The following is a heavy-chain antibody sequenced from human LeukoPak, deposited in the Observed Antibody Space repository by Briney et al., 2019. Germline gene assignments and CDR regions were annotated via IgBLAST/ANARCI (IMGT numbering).Heavy chain of an antibody. V-gene: IGHV3-30*03. CDR3: AREGEQQLAYDAFDI. Sequence: GRSLRLSCAASGFTFSSYGMHWVRQAPGKGLGWVAVISYDGSNKYYADSVKGRFTISRDTSKNTLYLQMNSLRAEDTAVYYCAREGEQQLAYDAFDIWGQGTMVTVSS. J-gene: IGHJ3*02. CDR1: GFTFSSYG. D-gene: IGHD6-13*01. CDR2: ISYDGSNK.